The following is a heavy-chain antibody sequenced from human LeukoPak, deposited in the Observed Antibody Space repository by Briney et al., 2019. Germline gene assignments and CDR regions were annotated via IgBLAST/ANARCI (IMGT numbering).Heavy chain of an antibody. V-gene: IGHV3-11*01. Sequence: GWSLTLSCPASGFTFSDYYMSWIRQAPGKGLEWVSYISSSGSTIYYADSVKGRFTISRDNAKNSLYLQMNSLRAEDTAVYYCARPYYYGPRGGLDDWGQGTLVTVSS. CDR2: ISSSGSTI. CDR3: ARPYYYGPRGGLDD. J-gene: IGHJ4*02. CDR1: GFTFSDYY. D-gene: IGHD3-10*01.